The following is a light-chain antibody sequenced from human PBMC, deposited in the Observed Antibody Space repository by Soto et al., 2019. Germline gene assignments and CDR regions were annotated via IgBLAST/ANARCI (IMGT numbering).Light chain of an antibody. CDR1: QSVSSY. CDR2: DAS. Sequence: EIVLTQSPATLSVSPGERATLSCRASQSVSSYLAWYQQKPGQAPRLLIYDASTRATGIPARFSGSGSGTDFTLTISGLESEDFAVYFCQQRSNWPRTLGQGTKVEIK. CDR3: QQRSNWPRT. J-gene: IGKJ1*01. V-gene: IGKV3-11*01.